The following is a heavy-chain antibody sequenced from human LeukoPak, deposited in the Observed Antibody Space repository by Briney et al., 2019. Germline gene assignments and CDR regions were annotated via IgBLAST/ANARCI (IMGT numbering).Heavy chain of an antibody. D-gene: IGHD6-13*01. CDR1: GYTFTGYY. Sequence: GASVKVSCKASGYTFTGYYMHWVRQAPGQGLEWMGWINPNSGGTNYAQKFQGRVTMIRDTSISTAYMELSRLRSDDTAVYYCARGDSSSWYYFDYWGQGTLVTVSS. CDR2: INPNSGGT. J-gene: IGHJ4*02. V-gene: IGHV1-2*02. CDR3: ARGDSSSWYYFDY.